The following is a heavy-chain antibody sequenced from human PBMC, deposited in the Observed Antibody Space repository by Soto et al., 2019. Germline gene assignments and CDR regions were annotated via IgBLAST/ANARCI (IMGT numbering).Heavy chain of an antibody. Sequence: EVQLVESGGNLVQPGGSLRLSCAASGFTFSDFWMSWVRRAPGRGLEWVANIKEDGSETYYVDSVEGRFTISRDNAKKSLYLQMNRRRAEDTALYYCARGGSHSSDSWGQGALVTVSS. D-gene: IGHD1-26*01. CDR1: GFTFSDFW. V-gene: IGHV3-7*03. J-gene: IGHJ4*02. CDR3: ARGGSHSSDS. CDR2: IKEDGSET.